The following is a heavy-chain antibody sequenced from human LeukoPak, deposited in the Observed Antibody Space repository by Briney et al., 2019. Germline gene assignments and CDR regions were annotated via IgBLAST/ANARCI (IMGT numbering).Heavy chain of an antibody. Sequence: ASVKVSCKASGYTFTSYDINSVRQATGQGLEWMGWMNPNSGNTGYAQKFQGRVTITRDTSASTAYMELSSLRSEDTAVYYCARAPDYGDYENWFDPWGQGTLVTVSS. D-gene: IGHD4-17*01. J-gene: IGHJ5*02. CDR3: ARAPDYGDYENWFDP. V-gene: IGHV1-8*01. CDR1: GYTFTSYD. CDR2: MNPNSGNT.